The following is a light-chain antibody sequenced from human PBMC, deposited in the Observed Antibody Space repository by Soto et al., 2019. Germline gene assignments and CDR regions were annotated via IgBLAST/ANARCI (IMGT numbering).Light chain of an antibody. V-gene: IGLV2-8*01. Sequence: QSVLTQPPSASGSPGQSVTISCTGTSSDVGGYNYVSWYQQHPGKAPKLMIYEVSKRPSGVPDRFSASKSGNTASQTVSGLQTEDEADYYCSSYAGSNNLGVFGGGTKLTVL. CDR2: EVS. CDR1: SSDVGGYNY. CDR3: SSYAGSNNLGV. J-gene: IGLJ2*01.